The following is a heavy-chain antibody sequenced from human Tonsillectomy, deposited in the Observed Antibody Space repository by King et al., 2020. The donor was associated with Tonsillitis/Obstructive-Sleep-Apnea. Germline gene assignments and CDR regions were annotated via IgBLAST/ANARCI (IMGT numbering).Heavy chain of an antibody. CDR3: ARXLKRXXRYXXXSGXXNWFDX. J-gene: IGHJ5*02. CDR2: ISAYNGNT. V-gene: IGHV1-18*01. Sequence: QLVQSGAXVKKPGASVKVSCKASGYTFTIYXISWVRQAPGQGLEWMGWISAYNGNTNYAQKLQGRVTMTTDTSTNTAYMELRTLRSDDTAVYYCARXLKRXXRYXXXSGXXNWFDXWGXGTLVTVS. CDR1: GYTFTIYX. D-gene: IGHD3-3*01.